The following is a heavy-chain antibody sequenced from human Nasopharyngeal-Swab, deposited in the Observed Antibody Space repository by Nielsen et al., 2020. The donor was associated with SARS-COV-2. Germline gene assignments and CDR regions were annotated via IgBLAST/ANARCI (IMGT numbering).Heavy chain of an antibody. CDR2: VKQRGST. CDR3: ARTVDYVWGSYKYHMDV. V-gene: IGHV4-34*01. Sequence: PGKGLEWIGEVKQRGSTNYNPSHKSRVTITVDTSKNQYSLKLSSVTAADTAVYYCARTVDYVWGSYKYHMDVWGKGTTVTVSS. D-gene: IGHD3-16*01. J-gene: IGHJ6*03.